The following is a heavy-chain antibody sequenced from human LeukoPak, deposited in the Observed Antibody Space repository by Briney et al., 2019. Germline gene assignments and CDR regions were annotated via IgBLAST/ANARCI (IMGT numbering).Heavy chain of an antibody. CDR1: GYTFTSYG. CDR2: ISSNSDNT. Sequence: ASVMVSCKATGYTFTSYGISWVRQAPGQGLEWVGWISSNSDNTNYAQKFQGRVTMTTDTSTSTAYMELRSLRSDDTAVYYCARDWGSIKVITDYWGQGTLVTVSS. CDR3: ARDWGSIKVITDY. V-gene: IGHV1-18*01. J-gene: IGHJ4*02. D-gene: IGHD3-16*01.